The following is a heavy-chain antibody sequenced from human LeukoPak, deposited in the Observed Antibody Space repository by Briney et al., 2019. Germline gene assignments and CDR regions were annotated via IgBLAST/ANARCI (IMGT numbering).Heavy chain of an antibody. CDR1: GYTFTSYY. V-gene: IGHV1-46*01. Sequence: SVKVSCKASGYTFTSYYMHWVRQAPGQGLEWMGIINVNGGSTSYAQKFQGRVTTTRDTSTSTVYMELSSLRSEDTAVYYCARDRQRNYYDSSGPLRTFDIWGQGTMVS. J-gene: IGHJ3*02. CDR3: ARDRQRNYYDSSGPLRTFDI. D-gene: IGHD3-22*01. CDR2: INVNGGST.